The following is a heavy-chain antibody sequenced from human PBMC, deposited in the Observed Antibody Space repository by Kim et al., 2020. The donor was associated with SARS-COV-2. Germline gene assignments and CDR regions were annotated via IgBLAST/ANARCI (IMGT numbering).Heavy chain of an antibody. D-gene: IGHD1-26*01. CDR2: INAGNGNT. CDR1: GYTFTSYA. CDR3: ARDWSIVGATTCDY. V-gene: IGHV1-3*01. Sequence: ASVKVSCKASGYTFTSYAMHWVRQAPGQRLEWMGWINAGNGNTKYSQKFQGRVTITRDTSASTAYMELSSLRSEDTAVYYCARDWSIVGATTCDYWGQGTLVTVSS. J-gene: IGHJ4*02.